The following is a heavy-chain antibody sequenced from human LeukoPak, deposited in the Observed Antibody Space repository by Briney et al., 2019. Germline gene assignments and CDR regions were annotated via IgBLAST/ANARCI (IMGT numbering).Heavy chain of an antibody. D-gene: IGHD6-6*01. J-gene: IGHJ4*02. Sequence: GGSLRLSCAASGFTFSSYAMHWVRQAPGKGLEWVAVISYDGSNKYYADSVKGRFTISRDNSKNTLYLQMNSLRAEDTAVYYCAKWKYSNSGIDDYWGQGTLVTVSS. CDR3: AKWKYSNSGIDDY. V-gene: IGHV3-30-3*02. CDR1: GFTFSSYA. CDR2: ISYDGSNK.